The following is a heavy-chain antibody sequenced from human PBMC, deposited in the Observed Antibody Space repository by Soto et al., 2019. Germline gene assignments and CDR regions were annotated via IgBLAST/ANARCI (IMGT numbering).Heavy chain of an antibody. V-gene: IGHV1-18*03. CDR3: ARVSIVVVPAADPGGGYYYYYYMDV. D-gene: IGHD2-2*01. J-gene: IGHJ6*03. CDR2: ISAYNGNT. CDR1: GYTFTSYG. Sequence: ASVKVSCKASGYTFTSYGISWARQAPGQGLEWMGWISAYNGNTNYAQKLQGRVTMTTDTSTSTAYMELRSLRSDDMAVYYCARVSIVVVPAADPGGGYYYYYYMDVWGKGTTVTVSS.